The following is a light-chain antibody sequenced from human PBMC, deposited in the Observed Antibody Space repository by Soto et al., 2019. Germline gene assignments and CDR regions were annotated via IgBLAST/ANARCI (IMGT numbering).Light chain of an antibody. CDR2: ANS. CDR1: SSSIGAGYD. CDR3: QSYDGSLYGYV. V-gene: IGLV1-40*01. J-gene: IGLJ1*01. Sequence: QSVLTQPPSVSGAPGQRVTISCAGSSSSIGAGYDVHWYQQLPGAAPKLLIYANSNRPSGVPDRFSGSKSGTSAPLAITGLQAEDEADYHCQSYDGSLYGYVFGSGTRSPS.